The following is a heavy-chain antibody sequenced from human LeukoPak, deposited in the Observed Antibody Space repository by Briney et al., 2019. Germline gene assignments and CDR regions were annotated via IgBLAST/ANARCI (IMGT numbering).Heavy chain of an antibody. D-gene: IGHD4-17*01. V-gene: IGHV3-7*01. CDR3: ARDRTDAYYYTYYYMDV. CDR1: GFTFTSFW. CDR2: RKQDGNEK. Sequence: GGSLRLTCAASGFTFTSFWMSWVRQAPGKGLEWMANRKQDGNEKYYVDSVKGRFTISRDNAKNSLYLQMNSLRAEDTAVYYCARDRTDAYYYTYYYMDVWGKGTTVTVSS. J-gene: IGHJ6*03.